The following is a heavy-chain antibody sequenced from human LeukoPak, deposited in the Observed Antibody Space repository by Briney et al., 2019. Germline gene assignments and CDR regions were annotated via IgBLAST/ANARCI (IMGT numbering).Heavy chain of an antibody. CDR1: GGSISSGDYY. Sequence: SETLSLTCTVSGGSISSGDYYWSWIRQPPGKGLEWIGYIYYSGSTYYNPSLKSRVTISVDTSKNQFSLKLSSVTAADTAVYYCAVGYCSGGSCSHAFDIWGQGTMVTVSS. CDR3: AVGYCSGGSCSHAFDI. D-gene: IGHD2-15*01. J-gene: IGHJ3*02. CDR2: IYYSGST. V-gene: IGHV4-30-4*01.